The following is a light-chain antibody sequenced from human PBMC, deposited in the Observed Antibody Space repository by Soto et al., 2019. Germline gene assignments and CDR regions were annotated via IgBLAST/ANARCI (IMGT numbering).Light chain of an antibody. J-gene: IGLJ2*01. CDR1: NSDIGGYNS. CDR2: GVT. Sequence: QSALTQPASVSGSPGQSITISCTGSNSDIGGYNSVSWYQQHPGKAPKLLIFGVTNRPSGVSDRFSGFKSGNTASLTISALQAEDEADYYCTSYTSVTIVVFGGGTKLTVL. CDR3: TSYTSVTIVV. V-gene: IGLV2-14*01.